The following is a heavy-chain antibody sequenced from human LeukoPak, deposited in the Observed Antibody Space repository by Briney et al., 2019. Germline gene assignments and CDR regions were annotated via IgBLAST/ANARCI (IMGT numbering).Heavy chain of an antibody. CDR1: GGSISSSSYY. CDR3: ARQLDSSGWYGDFAEYFQH. V-gene: IGHV4-39*01. J-gene: IGHJ1*01. CDR2: IYYSGST. Sequence: SETLSLTCTVSGGSISSSSYYWGWIRQPPGEGLEWIGSIYYSGSTYYNPSLKSRVTISVDTSKNQFSLKLSSVTAADTAVYYCARQLDSSGWYGDFAEYFQHWGQGTLVTVSS. D-gene: IGHD6-19*01.